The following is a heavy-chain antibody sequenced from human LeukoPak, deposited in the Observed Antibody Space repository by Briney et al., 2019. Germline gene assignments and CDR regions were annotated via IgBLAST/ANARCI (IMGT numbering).Heavy chain of an antibody. CDR2: ISGSGGST. Sequence: GGSLRLSCAASGFTFSSYAMSWVRHAPGKGLEWVSAISGSGGSTYYADSVKGRFTISRDNSKNTMYMQMNSLRAEDTAVYYCAKDSEDYYDSSGDRAFDIWGQGTMVTVSS. D-gene: IGHD3-22*01. CDR1: GFTFSSYA. CDR3: AKDSEDYYDSSGDRAFDI. V-gene: IGHV3-23*01. J-gene: IGHJ3*02.